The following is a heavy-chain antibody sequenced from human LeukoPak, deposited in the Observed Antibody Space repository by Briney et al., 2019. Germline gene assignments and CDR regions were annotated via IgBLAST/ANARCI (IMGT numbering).Heavy chain of an antibody. J-gene: IGHJ4*02. CDR3: ARATYSANRFDY. CDR2: IYYSGST. V-gene: IGHV4-30-4*08. Sequence: PSEALSLTCTVSGGSISSGDYYWSWIRQPPGKGLEWIGYIYYSGSTYYNPSLKSRVTISVDTSKNQFSLKLSSVTAADTAVYYCARATYSANRFDYWGKGTLVTVSS. CDR1: GGSISSGDYY. D-gene: IGHD2-15*01.